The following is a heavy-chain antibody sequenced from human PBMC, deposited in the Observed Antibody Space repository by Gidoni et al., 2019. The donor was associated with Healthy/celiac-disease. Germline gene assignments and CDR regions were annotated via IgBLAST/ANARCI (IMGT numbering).Heavy chain of an antibody. CDR3: AREREQQLYYYYYGMDV. V-gene: IGHV1-2*06. J-gene: IGHJ6*02. CDR1: GYTFTAYY. CDR2: INPNSGGT. Sequence: QVQLVQSGAEVKKPGASVKVSCRASGYTFTAYYIHWVRQAPGQGLEWMGRINPNSGGTNYAQKFQGRVTMTRDTSISTVYMELSRLRSDDTAVYYCAREREQQLYYYYYGMDVWGQGTTVTVSS. D-gene: IGHD6-13*01.